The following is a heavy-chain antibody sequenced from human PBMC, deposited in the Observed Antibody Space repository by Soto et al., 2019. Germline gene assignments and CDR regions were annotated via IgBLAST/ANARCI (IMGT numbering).Heavy chain of an antibody. Sequence: QVQLVESGGGVVQPGGSLRLSCAASGFIFSGYAMHWVRQVPGKGLEWVAVISYDGNTQYYADSVKGRFTVSRDNSNNILYVEMNNLRDEDTAMYYCAKETNAYEINFWGQGTLVTVSP. V-gene: IGHV3-30-3*01. CDR1: GFIFSGYA. J-gene: IGHJ4*02. CDR2: ISYDGNTQ. D-gene: IGHD3-9*01. CDR3: AKETNAYEINF.